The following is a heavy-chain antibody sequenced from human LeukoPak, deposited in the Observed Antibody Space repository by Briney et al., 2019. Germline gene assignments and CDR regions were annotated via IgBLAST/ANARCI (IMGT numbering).Heavy chain of an antibody. Sequence: SVKVSCKASGGTFSSYAISWVRQAPGQGLEWMGGIIPILGTANYAQKFQGRVTITADESTSTAYMELSSLRSEDTAVYYCARGGYCSGGSCNPLSYYFDYWGQGTLVTVSS. D-gene: IGHD2-15*01. J-gene: IGHJ4*02. V-gene: IGHV1-69*01. CDR3: ARGGYCSGGSCNPLSYYFDY. CDR1: GGTFSSYA. CDR2: IIPILGTA.